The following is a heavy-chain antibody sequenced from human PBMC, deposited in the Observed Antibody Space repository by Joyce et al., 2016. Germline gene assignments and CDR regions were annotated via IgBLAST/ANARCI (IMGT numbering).Heavy chain of an antibody. CDR1: GLTFDSYA. V-gene: IGHV3-23*01. J-gene: IGHJ4*02. CDR2: ITGRGGST. CDR3: AKEGYYPLDY. D-gene: IGHD3-3*01. Sequence: EVQLLESGGGFVQPGGSLRLSCAASGLTFDSYAMSWVRQAPGKGLEWVSTITGRGGSTDYAASVESRFTISRDNSENTLYLQMHSLRVEDTAVYYCAKEGYYPLDYWGQGTLVTVSP.